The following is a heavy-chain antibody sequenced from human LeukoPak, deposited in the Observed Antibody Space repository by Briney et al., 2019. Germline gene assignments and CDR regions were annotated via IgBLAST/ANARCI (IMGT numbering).Heavy chain of an antibody. CDR2: IRSDGSTT. CDR3: ARDRGYSVDY. J-gene: IGHJ4*02. D-gene: IGHD2-15*01. V-gene: IGHV3-74*01. CDR1: GFTFSTYW. Sequence: GRSLRLSCAASGFTFSTYWMHWVRQAPGKGLVWVSHIRSDGSTTSYADSVKGRFTISRDNTKNTLYLQMNSLRAEDTAVYYCARDRGYSVDYWGQGTLVTVSS.